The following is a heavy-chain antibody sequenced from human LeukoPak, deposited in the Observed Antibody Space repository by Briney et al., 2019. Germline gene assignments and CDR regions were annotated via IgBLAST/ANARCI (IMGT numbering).Heavy chain of an antibody. CDR2: ISSSGSTI. V-gene: IGHV3-48*03. CDR3: GRGGQLSDY. D-gene: IGHD5-18*01. CDR1: GFTFSSYE. Sequence: GGSLRLSCAASGFTFSSYEMNWVRQASGKGLEWVSYISSSGSTIYYADPVKGRFTISRDNAKNSLYLQMNSLRAEDTAVYYCGRGGQLSDYWGQGTLVTVSS. J-gene: IGHJ4*02.